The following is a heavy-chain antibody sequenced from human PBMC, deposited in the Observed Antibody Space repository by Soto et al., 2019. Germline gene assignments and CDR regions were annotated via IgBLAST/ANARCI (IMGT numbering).Heavy chain of an antibody. V-gene: IGHV4-31*03. CDR2: IYYSGST. CDR1: GGSISSGGYY. Sequence: QVQLQESGPGLVKPSQTLSLTCTVSGGSISSGGYYWSWIRQHPGKGLEWIGYIYYSGSTYYNPSLQSRVTLSVDTSKNQFSLKLSSVTAADTAVYYCARVIDSSSWFWFDPWGQGTLVTVSS. D-gene: IGHD6-13*01. J-gene: IGHJ5*02. CDR3: ARVIDSSSWFWFDP.